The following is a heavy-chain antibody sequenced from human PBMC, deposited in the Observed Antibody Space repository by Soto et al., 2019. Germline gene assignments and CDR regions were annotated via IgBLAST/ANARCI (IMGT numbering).Heavy chain of an antibody. V-gene: IGHV1-69*12. D-gene: IGHD3-22*01. J-gene: IGHJ3*02. CDR2: IIPIFGTA. Sequence: QVQLVQSGAEVKKPGSSVKVSCKASGGTFSSYAISWVRQAPGQGLEWMGGIIPIFGTANYAQKFQGRVTITADESTSTAYMELSSLRSEDTAVYYWASDTPGWIVDAFDIWGQGTMVTVSS. CDR3: ASDTPGWIVDAFDI. CDR1: GGTFSSYA.